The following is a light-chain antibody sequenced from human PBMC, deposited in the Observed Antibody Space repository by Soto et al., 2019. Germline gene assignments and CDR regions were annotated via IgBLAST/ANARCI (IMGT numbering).Light chain of an antibody. Sequence: QSALTQPPSASGSPGQSVTISCTGTSSDIGAYIYVSWYQQHPGKAPKLMISEVSRWPSGVPDRFSGSKSGTSASLAISGLQSEDEADYYCAVWDDSLSGMVFGGGTKLTVL. CDR2: EVS. CDR1: SSDIGAYIY. J-gene: IGLJ2*01. V-gene: IGLV2-8*01. CDR3: AVWDDSLSGMV.